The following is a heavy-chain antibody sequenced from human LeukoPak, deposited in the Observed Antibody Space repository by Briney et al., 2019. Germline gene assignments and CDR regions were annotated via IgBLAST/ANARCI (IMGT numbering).Heavy chain of an antibody. Sequence: GGSLRLSCAASGFTFSSYSMNWVRQAPGKGLEWVSSISSSSSYIYYADSVKGRFTISRDNAKNSLYLRMNSLRAEDTAVYYCARDRGWSGGRPSDYWGQGTLVTVSS. V-gene: IGHV3-21*01. CDR1: GFTFSSYS. CDR3: ARDRGWSGGRPSDY. J-gene: IGHJ4*02. CDR2: ISSSSSYI. D-gene: IGHD3-3*01.